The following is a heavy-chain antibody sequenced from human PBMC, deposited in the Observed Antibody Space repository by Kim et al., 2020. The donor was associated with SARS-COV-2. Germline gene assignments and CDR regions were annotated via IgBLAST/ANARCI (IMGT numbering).Heavy chain of an antibody. V-gene: IGHV4-39*01. Sequence: PSPKGPVTISVDTSKNPFSLKLSSVTAADTAVYYWARPGGDYYYGMDVWGQGTTVTVSS. CDR3: ARPGGDYYYGMDV. D-gene: IGHD1-26*01. J-gene: IGHJ6*02.